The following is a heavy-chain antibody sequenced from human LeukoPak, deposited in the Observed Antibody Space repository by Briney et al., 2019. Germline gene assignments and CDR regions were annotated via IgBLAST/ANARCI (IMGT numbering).Heavy chain of an antibody. Sequence: GGSLRLSCAASGFTFSHCTMNWVRQAPGKGLEWVSSISGSSNYIYYADSVKGRFTIFRDNAKNSLYLQMNSLRAEDTAVYYCAGKTYFDWLLDYWGQGTLVTVSS. CDR2: ISGSSNYI. D-gene: IGHD3-9*01. CDR1: GFTFSHCT. V-gene: IGHV3-21*01. CDR3: AGKTYFDWLLDY. J-gene: IGHJ4*02.